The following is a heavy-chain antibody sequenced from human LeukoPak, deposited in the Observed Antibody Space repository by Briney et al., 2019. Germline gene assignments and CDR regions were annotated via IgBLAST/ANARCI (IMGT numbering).Heavy chain of an antibody. V-gene: IGHV3-23*01. D-gene: IGHD2-2*01. CDR1: GFTFSRSA. CDR3: AKEEVPNDY. Sequence: PGGSLRLSCAVSGFTFSRSAMSWVRQAPGKGLEWVSGISISGEATYYAESVRGRFTISRDNSKNTVYLQMYSLRVEDTAVYYCAKEEVPNDYWGQGTLVTVSS. CDR2: ISISGEAT. J-gene: IGHJ4*02.